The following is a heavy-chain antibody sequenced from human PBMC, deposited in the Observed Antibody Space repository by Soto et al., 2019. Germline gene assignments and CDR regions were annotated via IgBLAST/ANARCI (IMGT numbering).Heavy chain of an antibody. J-gene: IGHJ5*02. D-gene: IGHD1-1*01. V-gene: IGHV5-10-1*01. CDR2: IDPTDSYT. Sequence: GESLKISCEASGYSFSSCWIGWVRQMPGKGLEWMARIDPTDSYTEYSPSFQGHVTMSVDLSINTAYLEWSSLKALDTAMYYCARHSKNNWIINWFDPWGQGTLVTV. CDR3: ARHSKNNWIINWFDP. CDR1: GYSFSSCW.